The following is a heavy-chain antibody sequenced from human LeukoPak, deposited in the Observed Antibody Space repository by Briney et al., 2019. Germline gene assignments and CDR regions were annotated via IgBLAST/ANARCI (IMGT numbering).Heavy chain of an antibody. CDR2: ISGSGSDI. J-gene: IGHJ4*02. Sequence: GGSLRLSCVVSGFSISDSYMTWIRQTPGKGLEWLAYISGSGSDIYFADSVKGRFTISRDNAKNSLYLQMNSLRAEDTAVYYCARDYGGSSPFDHWGQGTLVTVSS. D-gene: IGHD4-23*01. CDR1: GFSISDSY. V-gene: IGHV3-11*04. CDR3: ARDYGGSSPFDH.